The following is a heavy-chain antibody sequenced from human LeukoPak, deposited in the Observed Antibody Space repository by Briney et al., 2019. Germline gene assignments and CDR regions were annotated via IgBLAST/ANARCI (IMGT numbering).Heavy chain of an antibody. V-gene: IGHV1-24*01. Sequence: ASVKVSCKVSGYTLTELSMHGVRQAPGKGLEWMGGFDPEDGETIYAQKFQGRVTMTEDTSTDTAYMELSSLRSEDTAVYYCAADRYREDYYGMDVWGQGTTVTVSS. D-gene: IGHD1-14*01. CDR1: GYTLTELS. CDR2: FDPEDGET. CDR3: AADRYREDYYGMDV. J-gene: IGHJ6*02.